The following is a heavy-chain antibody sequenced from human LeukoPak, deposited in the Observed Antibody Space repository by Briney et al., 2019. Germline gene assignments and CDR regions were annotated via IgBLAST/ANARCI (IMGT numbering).Heavy chain of an antibody. V-gene: IGHV4-31*02. D-gene: IGHD2-21*01. J-gene: IGHJ4*02. CDR3: ARWLWGPMDY. CDR1: GGSISSGGSF. CDR2: ISYTGIT. Sequence: PSETLSLTCSVSGGSISSGGSFWSWIRHRPGKGLEWIGYISYTGITFYNPSLKSRLTISVDTSKNQFSLKLSSVTAADTAVYYCARWLWGPMDYWGQGTLVTVSS.